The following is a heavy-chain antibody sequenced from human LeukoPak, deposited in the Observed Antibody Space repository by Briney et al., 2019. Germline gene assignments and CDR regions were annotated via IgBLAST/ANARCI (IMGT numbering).Heavy chain of an antibody. V-gene: IGHV4-59*01. CDR1: GGSISSYY. CDR3: ARDLGYRLPYYGMDV. CDR2: IYYSGST. D-gene: IGHD3-16*01. Sequence: SETLSLTCTVSGGSISSYYWSWIRQPPGKGLEWLGYIYYSGSTNYNPSLKSRVTISVDTSKNQFSLKLSSVTAADTAVYYCARDLGYRLPYYGMDVWGQGTTVTVSS. J-gene: IGHJ6*02.